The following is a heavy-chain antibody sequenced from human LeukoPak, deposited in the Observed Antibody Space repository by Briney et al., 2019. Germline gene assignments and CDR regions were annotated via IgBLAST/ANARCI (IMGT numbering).Heavy chain of an antibody. J-gene: IGHJ6*03. CDR2: MNPNSGNT. CDR1: GYTFTSYD. Sequence: ASVKVSCKASGYTFTSYDINWVRQATGQGLEWMGWMNPNSGNTGYAQKFQGRVTKTRNTSISTAYMELSSLRSEDTAVYYCARYGSGSRYYYYDYYMDVWGKGTTVTVSS. D-gene: IGHD3-10*01. CDR3: ARYGSGSRYYYYDYYMDV. V-gene: IGHV1-8*01.